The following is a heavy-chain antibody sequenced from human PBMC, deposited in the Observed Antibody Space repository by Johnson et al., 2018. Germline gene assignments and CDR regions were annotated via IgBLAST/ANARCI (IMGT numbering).Heavy chain of an antibody. D-gene: IGHD1-26*01. CDR3: TRLGDDFGY. J-gene: IGHJ4*02. CDR2: IITKRDNYAT. V-gene: IGHV3-73*02. CDR1: GFTFSNSA. Sequence: VQLQESGGGLVQPGGSLKLSCAASGFTFSNSAMHWVRQASGKGLEWVGRIITKRDNYATAYGASVKGRFTISRDYSKNTAYLQMNSLITEDTAVYYCTRLGDDFGYWGQGTLVTVAS.